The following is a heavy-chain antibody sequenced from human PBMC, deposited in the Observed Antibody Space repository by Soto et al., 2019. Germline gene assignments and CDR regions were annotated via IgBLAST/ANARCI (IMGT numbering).Heavy chain of an antibody. CDR1: GGTFGSYA. J-gene: IGHJ6*02. CDR2: IIPIFGTA. CDR3: AGRGDYDILTYGMDV. Sequence: ASVKVSCKASGGTFGSYAISWVRQAPGQGLEWMGGIIPIFGTANYAQKFQGRVTITADESTSTAYMELSSLRSEDTAVYYCAGRGDYDILTYGMDVWGQGTTVTVSS. D-gene: IGHD3-9*01. V-gene: IGHV1-69*13.